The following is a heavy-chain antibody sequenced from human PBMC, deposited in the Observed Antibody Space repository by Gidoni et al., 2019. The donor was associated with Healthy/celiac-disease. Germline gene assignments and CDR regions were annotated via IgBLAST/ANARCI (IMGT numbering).Heavy chain of an antibody. J-gene: IGHJ6*02. CDR3: AKSEGIIQPMNYYYYYGMDV. CDR1: GFTFSSYG. Sequence: QVQLVESGGGVVQPGRSLRLSCAASGFTFSSYGLHWVRQAPGKGLEWVAVISYDGSNKYYADSVKGRFTISRDNSKNTLYLQMNSLRAEDTAVYYCAKSEGIIQPMNYYYYYGMDVWGQGTTVTVSS. CDR2: ISYDGSNK. D-gene: IGHD2-15*01. V-gene: IGHV3-30*18.